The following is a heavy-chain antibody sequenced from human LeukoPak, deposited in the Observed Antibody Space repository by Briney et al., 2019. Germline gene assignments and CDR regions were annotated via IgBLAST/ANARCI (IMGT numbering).Heavy chain of an antibody. CDR1: GFTFSSYA. J-gene: IGHJ4*02. CDR2: ISGSGGST. V-gene: IGHV3-23*01. CDR3: AKDATTGYYFDY. D-gene: IGHD1-26*01. Sequence: GGSLRLSCAAPGFTFSSYAMSWVRQAPGKGLEWVSAISGSGGSTYYADSVKGRFTISRDNAKNTLYLQMNSLRAEDTAAYYCAKDATTGYYFDYWGQGTLVTVSS.